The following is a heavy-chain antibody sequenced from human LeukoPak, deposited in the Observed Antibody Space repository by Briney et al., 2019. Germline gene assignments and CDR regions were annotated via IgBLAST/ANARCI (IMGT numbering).Heavy chain of an antibody. Sequence: GESLKISCKGSGYSFTSYWIGWVRQMPGKGLEWMGIIYPGDSDTRYSPSFQGQVTISADKSISTAYLQWSSLKASDTAMYYCARRRDGYNFEDFTWDYWGQGTLVTVSS. V-gene: IGHV5-51*01. J-gene: IGHJ4*02. CDR1: GYSFTSYW. CDR2: IYPGDSDT. CDR3: ARRRDGYNFEDFTWDY. D-gene: IGHD5-24*01.